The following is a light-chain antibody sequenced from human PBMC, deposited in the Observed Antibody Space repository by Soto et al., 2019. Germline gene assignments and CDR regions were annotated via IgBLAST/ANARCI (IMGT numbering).Light chain of an antibody. Sequence: EIVLTQSPGTLSLSPGERATLSCRASQSVRSSHLAWYQQMPGQASRLLIYGTSNRATGIPDRFSGSGSGTDFTLTISRLEPEDFAVYYCQQYSSSPLTFGGGTKVEIK. J-gene: IGKJ4*01. CDR1: QSVRSSH. CDR2: GTS. V-gene: IGKV3-20*01. CDR3: QQYSSSPLT.